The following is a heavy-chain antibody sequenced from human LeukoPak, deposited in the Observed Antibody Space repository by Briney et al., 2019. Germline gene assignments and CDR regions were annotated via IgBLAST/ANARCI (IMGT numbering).Heavy chain of an antibody. J-gene: IGHJ6*02. V-gene: IGHV4-59*01. D-gene: IGHD3-10*01. CDR3: ARDRHWGGSGSYTHYYYYGMDV. CDR2: IYYSGST. CDR1: GGSMNYYY. Sequence: SETLSHTCTVSGGSMNYYYWSWIRQPPGKGLEWIGYIYYSGSTNYNPSLKSRVTISVDTSKNQFSLKLSSVTAADTAVYYCARDRHWGGSGSYTHYYYYGMDVWGQGTTVTVSS.